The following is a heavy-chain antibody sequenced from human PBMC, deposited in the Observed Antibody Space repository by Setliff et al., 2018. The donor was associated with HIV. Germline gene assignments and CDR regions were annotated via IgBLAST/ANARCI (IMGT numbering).Heavy chain of an antibody. CDR1: GGSFSSDSYY. CDR3: ARDGGSSGWYFVLGYSDY. Sequence: SETLSLTCSVSGGSFSSDSYYWGWIRQFPGKGLEWIGSIYYSGSTYYHPSLKSRVTISVDTCKNQFSLKLNSVTAADTAMYYCARDGGSSGWYFVLGYSDYWGPGTLVTVS. CDR2: IYYSGST. V-gene: IGHV4-39*02. J-gene: IGHJ4*02. D-gene: IGHD6-19*01.